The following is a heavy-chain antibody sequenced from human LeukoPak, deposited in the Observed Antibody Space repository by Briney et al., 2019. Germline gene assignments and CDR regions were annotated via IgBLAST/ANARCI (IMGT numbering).Heavy chain of an antibody. CDR2: ISNNGKN. D-gene: IGHD2/OR15-2a*01. V-gene: IGHV4-59*08. CDR1: GVSITSSS. J-gene: IGHJ6*03. Sequence: SETLSLTCTVSGVSITSSSWTWIRQSPGKGLESLGYISNNGKNKYKSSFEARVTMSLDTSKSQFSLALMFVTAADTAVYYCARRIFSRTFRHLLCSYMDVWGKGTTVIVS. CDR3: ARRIFSRTFRHLLCSYMDV.